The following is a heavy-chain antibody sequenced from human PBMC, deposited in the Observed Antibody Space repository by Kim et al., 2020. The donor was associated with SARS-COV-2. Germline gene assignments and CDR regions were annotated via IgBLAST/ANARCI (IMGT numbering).Heavy chain of an antibody. J-gene: IGHJ4*02. Sequence: ASVKVSCKASGYTFTSNAIHWLRQAPGQRLEWMGWISVDNGDTVYSQKFQGRLTFTRDTSSTTAHMELSSLISEDTAMYYCARGTNGGYEYWGQGTLVTV. CDR2: ISVDNGDT. CDR3: ARGTNGGYEY. D-gene: IGHD5-12*01. CDR1: GYTFTSNA. V-gene: IGHV1-3*01.